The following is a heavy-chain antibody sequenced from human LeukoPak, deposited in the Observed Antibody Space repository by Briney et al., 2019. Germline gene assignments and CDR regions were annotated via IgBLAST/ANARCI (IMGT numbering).Heavy chain of an antibody. V-gene: IGHV3-30*03. D-gene: IGHD6-6*01. CDR1: GFTFSSYG. J-gene: IGHJ4*02. CDR2: ISYDGSNK. Sequence: GGSLRLSCAASGFTFSSYGMHWVRQAPGKGLEWVAVISYDGSNKYYADSVKGRFTISRDNAKNSLSLQMNSLRAEDTAVCYCASWTSSSSNYWGQGTLVTVSS. CDR3: ASWTSSSSNY.